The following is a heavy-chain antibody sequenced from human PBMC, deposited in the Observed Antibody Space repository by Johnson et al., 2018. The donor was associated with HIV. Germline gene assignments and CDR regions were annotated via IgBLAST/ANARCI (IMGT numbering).Heavy chain of an antibody. Sequence: VQLVESGGGLVQPGGSLRLSRAASGFTFSSYAMSWVRQAPGKGLEWVSVSYSGGSTYYADSVKGRFTISRDNDKNTLYLEMGSLRVEGMAVYYCARSRGPMRKNAFDIWGQGTKVTVSS. D-gene: IGHD3-10*01. CDR1: GFTFSSYA. V-gene: IGHV3-66*01. CDR3: ARSRGPMRKNAFDI. CDR2: SYSGGST. J-gene: IGHJ3*02.